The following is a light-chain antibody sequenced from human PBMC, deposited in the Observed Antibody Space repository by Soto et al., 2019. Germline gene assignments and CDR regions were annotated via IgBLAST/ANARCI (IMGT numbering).Light chain of an antibody. J-gene: IGKJ1*01. CDR3: LQHNSYPRK. CDR1: QGIGNG. V-gene: IGKV1-17*01. CDR2: AAS. Sequence: DIQMTQSPSSLSASVGDRVTITCRASQGIGNGLGWFQQKPGIAPKRLMYAASSLESGVPPRCSGSGSGTAFTLTISSLQPDDFATYYWLQHNSYPRKFGQGTKVEIK.